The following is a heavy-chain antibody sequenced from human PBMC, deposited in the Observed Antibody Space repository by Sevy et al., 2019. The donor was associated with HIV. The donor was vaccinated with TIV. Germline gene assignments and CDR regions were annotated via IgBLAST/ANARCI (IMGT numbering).Heavy chain of an antibody. Sequence: GGSLRLSCAASGFTFSSYAMHWVRQAPGKGLEWVAVISYDGSNKYYADSVKGRFTISRDNSKNTLYLQMNSLRAEDTAVYYWARESRSITIFGVLAPWGQGTLVTVSS. J-gene: IGHJ5*02. D-gene: IGHD3-3*01. CDR3: ARESRSITIFGVLAP. CDR2: ISYDGSNK. V-gene: IGHV3-30-3*01. CDR1: GFTFSSYA.